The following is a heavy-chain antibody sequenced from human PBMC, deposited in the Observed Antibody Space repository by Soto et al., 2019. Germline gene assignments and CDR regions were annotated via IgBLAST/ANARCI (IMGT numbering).Heavy chain of an antibody. D-gene: IGHD6-19*01. Sequence: GGSLRLACAASGFTFSSYAMSWVRQAPGKGLEWVSAISGSGGSTYYADSVKGRFTISRDNSKNTLYLQMNSPRAEDTAVYHCAKEEISSGRFPAFDYYYGMDVWGQGTTVTVSS. CDR3: AKEEISSGRFPAFDYYYGMDV. J-gene: IGHJ6*02. CDR1: GFTFSSYA. CDR2: ISGSGGST. V-gene: IGHV3-23*01.